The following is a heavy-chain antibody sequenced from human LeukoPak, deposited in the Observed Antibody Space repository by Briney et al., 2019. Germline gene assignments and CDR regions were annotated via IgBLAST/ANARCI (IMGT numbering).Heavy chain of an antibody. D-gene: IGHD3-16*02. CDR1: GGSIDSTNW. J-gene: IGHJ4*02. CDR2: IHHDGRI. V-gene: IGHV4/OR15-8*01. CDR3: ARSHDHLWGNYPDY. Sequence: SETLSLTRDASGGSIDSTNWWNWVRQPPGKGLEWIGEIHHDGRINYNPSLKSRVTLSVDKSKNQFSLRLNSVTAADTAMYYCARSHDHLWGNYPDYWGQGTLVTVSS.